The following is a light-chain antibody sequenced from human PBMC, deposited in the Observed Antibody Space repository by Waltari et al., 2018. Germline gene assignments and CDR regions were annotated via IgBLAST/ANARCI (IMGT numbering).Light chain of an antibody. CDR3: QQYGSSIMYT. Sequence: VLTQSPGTLSLSPGERATLSCRASQSLTKRYLAWSQQKPGQAPRLLIYGASSRAAGIPDRFSGSGSGTDFTLTISRLEPEDSALYYCQQYGSSIMYTFGQGTKLEIK. V-gene: IGKV3-20*01. CDR1: QSLTKRY. CDR2: GAS. J-gene: IGKJ2*01.